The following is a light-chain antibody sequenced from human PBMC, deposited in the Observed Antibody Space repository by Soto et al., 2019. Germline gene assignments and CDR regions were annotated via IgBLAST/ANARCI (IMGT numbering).Light chain of an antibody. CDR1: SSDVGGYNY. J-gene: IGLJ3*02. CDR2: EVS. CDR3: SSYTSSSTPWV. V-gene: IGLV2-14*01. Sequence: QSVLTQPASVSGSPGQSITLSCTGTSSDVGGYNYVSWYQQHPGKAPKLMIYEVSNRPSGVSNRYSGSESGNTASLTISGLQAEDEADYYCSSYTSSSTPWVFGGGTKLTVL.